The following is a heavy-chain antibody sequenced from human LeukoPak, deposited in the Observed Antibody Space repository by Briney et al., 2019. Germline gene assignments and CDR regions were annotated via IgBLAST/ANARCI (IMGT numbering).Heavy chain of an antibody. V-gene: IGHV5-51*01. CDR3: ARQKGYDFWSGPNCYYYMDV. CDR1: GYSFTSYW. Sequence: GESLKISCKGSGYSFTSYWIGWVRQMPGKGLEWMGVIYPGDSDTRYSPSFQGQFTISADKSISTAYLQWSSLKASDTAMYYCARQKGYDFWSGPNCYYYMDVWGKGTTVTVSS. D-gene: IGHD3-3*01. J-gene: IGHJ6*03. CDR2: IYPGDSDT.